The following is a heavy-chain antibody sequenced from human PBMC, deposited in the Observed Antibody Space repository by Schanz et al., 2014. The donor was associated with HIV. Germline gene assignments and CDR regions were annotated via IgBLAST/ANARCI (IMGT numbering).Heavy chain of an antibody. J-gene: IGHJ6*02. CDR1: GFTFSSYA. CDR2: ISGSGDST. Sequence: EVQLVESGGRLVQPGGSLRLSCAGSGFTFSSYAKSWVRQAPGKGLEWVSAISGSGDSTYYTDSVKGRFTISRGNSKNTLYLQMNSLRAEDTAVYYCAKGGFYGDYVSYYYGLDVWGQGTTVTVSS. V-gene: IGHV3-23*04. D-gene: IGHD4-17*01. CDR3: AKGGFYGDYVSYYYGLDV.